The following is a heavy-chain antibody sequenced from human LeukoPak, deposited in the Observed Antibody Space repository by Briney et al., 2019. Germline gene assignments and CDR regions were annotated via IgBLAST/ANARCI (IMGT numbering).Heavy chain of an antibody. V-gene: IGHV1-69*13. CDR3: ASLREVAGTKDIYYYYYYMDV. Sequence: SVKVSCKASGGTFSSYAISWVRQAPGQGLEWMGGIIPIFGTANYAQKFQGRVTITADESTSTAYMELSSLRSEDTAVYYCASLREVAGTKDIYYYYYYMDVWGKGTTVTISS. D-gene: IGHD6-19*01. CDR1: GGTFSSYA. CDR2: IIPIFGTA. J-gene: IGHJ6*03.